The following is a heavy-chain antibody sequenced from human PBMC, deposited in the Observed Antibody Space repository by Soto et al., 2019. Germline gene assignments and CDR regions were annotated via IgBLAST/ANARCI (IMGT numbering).Heavy chain of an antibody. V-gene: IGHV1-69*04. Sequence: GASVKVSCKASGGTFSSYTISWVRQAPGQGLEWMGRIIPILGIANYAQKFQGRVTITADKSTSTACMELSSLRSEDTAVYYCARDLNCSGGSCYSPVDNWFDPWGQGTLVTVSS. D-gene: IGHD2-15*01. CDR1: GGTFSSYT. CDR3: ARDLNCSGGSCYSPVDNWFDP. J-gene: IGHJ5*02. CDR2: IIPILGIA.